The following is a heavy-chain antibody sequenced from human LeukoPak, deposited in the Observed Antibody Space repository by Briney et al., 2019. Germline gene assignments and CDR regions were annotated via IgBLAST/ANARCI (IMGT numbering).Heavy chain of an antibody. CDR2: INPNGGGT. CDR3: ARGTSSSFFFDY. CDR1: GYTFTGYY. J-gene: IGHJ4*02. Sequence: ASVKVSCKASGYTFTGYYMHWVRQAPGQGLEWMGWINPNGGGTNYAQKFQGRVTMTRDTSISTAYMELSRLRSDDTAVYYCARGTSSSFFFDYWGQGTLVTVSS. V-gene: IGHV1-2*02. D-gene: IGHD6-6*01.